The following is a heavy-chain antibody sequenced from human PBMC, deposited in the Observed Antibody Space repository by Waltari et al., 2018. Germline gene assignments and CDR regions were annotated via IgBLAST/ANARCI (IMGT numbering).Heavy chain of an antibody. CDR1: GFTFSSYW. J-gene: IGHJ4*02. V-gene: IGHV3-74*01. Sequence: EVQLVESGGGLVQPGGSLRLSCAASGFTFSSYWMHWVRQAPGKGLVWVSRINSDGSSTSYADSVKGRFTISRDNAKNTLYLQMNSLRAEDTAVYYCTRDRGDEAARRFDYWAREPWSPSPQ. CDR2: INSDGSST. D-gene: IGHD6-6*01. CDR3: TRDRGDEAARRFDY.